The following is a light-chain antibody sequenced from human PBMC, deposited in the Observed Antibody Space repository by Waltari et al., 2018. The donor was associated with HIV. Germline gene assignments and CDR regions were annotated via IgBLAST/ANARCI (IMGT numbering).Light chain of an antibody. CDR3: SAYASSSTPYV. Sequence: QSALTQPASVSGSPGQSITISCTGTSSDVGGYNYVSWYQQHPGKAPKLMIYEVSNRPSWCPNRFSGSKAGNTASLTISGLQAEDEAEYYCSAYASSSTPYVFGTGTKVTVL. J-gene: IGLJ1*01. CDR2: EVS. CDR1: SSDVGGYNY. V-gene: IGLV2-14*01.